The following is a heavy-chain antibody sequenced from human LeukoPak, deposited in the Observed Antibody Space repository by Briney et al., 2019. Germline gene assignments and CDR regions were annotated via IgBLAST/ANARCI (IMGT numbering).Heavy chain of an antibody. D-gene: IGHD3-3*01. Sequence: GGSLRLSCAASGFTFSSYGMHWVRQAPGKGLEWVAVISYDGSNKYYADSVKGRFTISRDNSKNTLYLQMNSLRAEDTAVYYCAKDLGVVTPSDYWGQGTLVTVSS. V-gene: IGHV3-30*18. J-gene: IGHJ4*02. CDR3: AKDLGVVTPSDY. CDR1: GFTFSSYG. CDR2: ISYDGSNK.